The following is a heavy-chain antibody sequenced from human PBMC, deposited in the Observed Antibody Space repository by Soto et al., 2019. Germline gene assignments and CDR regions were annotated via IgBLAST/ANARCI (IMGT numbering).Heavy chain of an antibody. V-gene: IGHV3-30-3*01. CDR3: ARDEPEAVADPSDY. CDR1: GFTFSSYA. D-gene: IGHD6-19*01. CDR2: ISYDGSNK. J-gene: IGHJ4*02. Sequence: QVQLVESGGGVVQPGRSLRLSCAASGFTFSSYAMHWVRQAPGKGLEWVAVISYDGSNKYYADSVKGRFTISRDNSKNTLYLQMNRLRAEDTAVYYCARDEPEAVADPSDYTGQGTLVTVSS.